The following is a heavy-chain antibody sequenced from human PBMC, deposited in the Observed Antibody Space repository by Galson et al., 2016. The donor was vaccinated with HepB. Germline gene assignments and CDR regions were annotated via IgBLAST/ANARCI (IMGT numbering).Heavy chain of an antibody. Sequence: LRLSCAASSFTFNSYGMHWVRQAPGKGLEWVALVWYDEINKFYRDSVKGRFTISRDNSKNTLYLQMNNLRAEDTAVYYCASGTTMTPDYFDYWGQGTLVTVS. D-gene: IGHD4-17*01. CDR1: SFTFNSYG. CDR2: VWYDEINK. J-gene: IGHJ4*02. V-gene: IGHV3-33*01. CDR3: ASGTTMTPDYFDY.